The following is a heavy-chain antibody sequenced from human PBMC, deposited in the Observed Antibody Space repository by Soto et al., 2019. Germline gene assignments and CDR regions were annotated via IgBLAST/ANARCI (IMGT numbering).Heavy chain of an antibody. Sequence: LKISCKGSGYSFTNYWIGWVRQMPGKGLEWMGIIYPGDSDTRYSPSFQGQVIISVDQSISTAYLQWSSLQASDTAMYYCARQDYNYAYFDFWGQGTLVTVSS. D-gene: IGHD5-18*01. V-gene: IGHV5-51*01. J-gene: IGHJ4*02. CDR1: GYSFTNYW. CDR2: IYPGDSDT. CDR3: ARQDYNYAYFDF.